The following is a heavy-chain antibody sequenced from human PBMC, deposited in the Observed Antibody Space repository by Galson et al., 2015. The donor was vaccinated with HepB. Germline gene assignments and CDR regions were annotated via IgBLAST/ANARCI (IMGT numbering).Heavy chain of an antibody. Sequence: SLRLSCAASGFTFSSYGMHWVRQAPGKGLEWVAVISYDGSNKYYADSVKGRFTISRDNSKNTLYLQMNSLRAEDTAVYYCAKAHGVLGYCSGGSCPYYFDYWGQGTLVTVSS. CDR1: GFTFSSYG. CDR2: ISYDGSNK. D-gene: IGHD2-15*01. V-gene: IGHV3-30*18. CDR3: AKAHGVLGYCSGGSCPYYFDY. J-gene: IGHJ4*02.